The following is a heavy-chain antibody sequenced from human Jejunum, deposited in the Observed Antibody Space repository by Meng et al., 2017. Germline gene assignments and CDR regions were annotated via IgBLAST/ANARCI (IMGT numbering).Heavy chain of an antibody. V-gene: IGHV3-7*01. Sequence: GGSLRLSCAGSGFIFSGYWMNWVRQAPGEGLEWVANIRQDGSEEHYVDSVKGRFTISRNNAKNSLYLQMNSLGDEDTAVYYCARDQGSYGNFQHWGQGTLVTVSS. D-gene: IGHD3-16*01. J-gene: IGHJ1*01. CDR1: GFIFSGYW. CDR2: IRQDGSEE. CDR3: ARDQGSYGNFQH.